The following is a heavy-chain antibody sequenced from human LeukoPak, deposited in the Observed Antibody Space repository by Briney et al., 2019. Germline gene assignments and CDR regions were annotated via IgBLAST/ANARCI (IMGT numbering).Heavy chain of an antibody. Sequence: ASVKVSCKASGYTFTGYGISWVRQAPGQGLEWMGWISAYNGNTNYAQKLQGRVTMTTDTFTSTAYMELSSLRSEDTAVYYCARGFYDSSGYYLGYWGQGTLVTVSS. V-gene: IGHV1-18*01. CDR1: GYTFTGYG. D-gene: IGHD3-22*01. CDR2: ISAYNGNT. CDR3: ARGFYDSSGYYLGY. J-gene: IGHJ4*02.